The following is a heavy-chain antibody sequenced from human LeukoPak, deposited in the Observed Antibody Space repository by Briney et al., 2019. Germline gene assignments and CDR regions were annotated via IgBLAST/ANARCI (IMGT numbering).Heavy chain of an antibody. D-gene: IGHD1-26*01. CDR1: GGSVRSYY. J-gene: IGHJ3*02. Sequence: SETLSLTCTVSGGSVRSYYWSWIRQPPGDGLEWIAYIHNTGSTNYNPSLKSRVTISLDTSKNEFSLKLTSVTAADTAVYYCVRDWEGFNFDIWGQGTMVTVSS. CDR3: VRDWEGFNFDI. CDR2: IHNTGST. V-gene: IGHV4-59*02.